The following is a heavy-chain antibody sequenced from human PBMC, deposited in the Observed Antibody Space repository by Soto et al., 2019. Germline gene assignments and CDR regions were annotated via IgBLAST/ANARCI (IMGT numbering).Heavy chain of an antibody. V-gene: IGHV3-20*04. Sequence: EVQLVESGGGVVRPGESLRLSCAASGFTFDDYDMNWVRQAPGKGLEWVSGIHWNGAGTSYADSVEGRFTISRDNAKKSLYLQMNSLRVADTALYYCARVGHYYDSSGYYSVYFQHWGQGTVVSVSS. CDR1: GFTFDDYD. J-gene: IGHJ1*01. CDR3: ARVGHYYDSSGYYSVYFQH. CDR2: IHWNGAGT. D-gene: IGHD3-22*01.